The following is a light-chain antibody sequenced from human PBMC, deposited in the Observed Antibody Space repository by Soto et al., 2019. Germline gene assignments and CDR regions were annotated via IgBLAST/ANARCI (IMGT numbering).Light chain of an antibody. CDR1: SSNIGAGYE. CDR3: QSYDSSLSGYV. CDR2: ENN. Sequence: QLVLTQPPSVSEAPGQRVTISCTGSSSNIGAGYEAHWYQQVPGTAPKLLSYENNNWPSGVPDRFSGSKSGTSASLAITGLQAEDEAEYYCQSYDSSLSGYVFGTGTKLTVL. V-gene: IGLV1-40*01. J-gene: IGLJ1*01.